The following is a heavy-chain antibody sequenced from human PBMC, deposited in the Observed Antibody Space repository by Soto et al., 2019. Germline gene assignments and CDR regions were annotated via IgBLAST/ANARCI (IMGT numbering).Heavy chain of an antibody. CDR1: GLTFRSFG. J-gene: IGHJ6*02. V-gene: IGHV3-33*01. CDR2: IWADGTNK. Sequence: QVQLVESGGGVVQPGKSLRLSCAASGLTFRSFGMHWARQAPGKGLEWLAVIWADGTNKYYADTVKGRFTVTRDNSKNTLYLQMNSRRVEDTAVYYCARYQVTLAAMDVWGPGTTVIVSS. D-gene: IGHD3-10*01. CDR3: ARYQVTLAAMDV.